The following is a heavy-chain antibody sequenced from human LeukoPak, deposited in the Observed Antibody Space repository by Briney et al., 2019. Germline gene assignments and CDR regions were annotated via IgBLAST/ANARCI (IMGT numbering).Heavy chain of an antibody. D-gene: IGHD3-16*02. V-gene: IGHV4-59*01. CDR1: GGSISSYY. Sequence: SETLSLTCTVSGGSISSYYWSWIRQPPGKGLEWIGYIYYSGSTNYNPSLKSRVTTSVDTSKNQFSLKLSSVTAADTAVYYCARVDYVWGSYRYFYFDYWGQGTLVTVSS. CDR3: ARVDYVWGSYRYFYFDY. CDR2: IYYSGST. J-gene: IGHJ4*02.